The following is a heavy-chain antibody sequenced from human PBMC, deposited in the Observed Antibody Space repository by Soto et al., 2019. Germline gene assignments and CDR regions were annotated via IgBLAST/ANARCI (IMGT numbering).Heavy chain of an antibody. CDR1: GFTFSSYG. D-gene: IGHD6-13*01. CDR2: IWYDGSNK. Sequence: QVQLVESGGGVVQPGRSLRLSCAASGFTFSSYGMHWVRQAPGKGLEWVAVIWYDGSNKYYADSVKGRFTISRDNSKNTLYLQMNSLRAEDTAVYYCARDGQQLAHLGYYYYGMDVWGQGTTVTVSS. CDR3: ARDGQQLAHLGYYYYGMDV. V-gene: IGHV3-33*01. J-gene: IGHJ6*02.